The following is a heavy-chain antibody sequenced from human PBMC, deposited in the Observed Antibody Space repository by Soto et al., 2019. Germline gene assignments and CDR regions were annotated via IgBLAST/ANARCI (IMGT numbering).Heavy chain of an antibody. J-gene: IGHJ6*02. CDR1: GYTFTGYY. CDR2: INPNSGGS. CDR3: ARSSAAGNYYYGMDV. Sequence: ASVKVSCKASGYTFTGYYMHWVRQAPGQGLEWMGWINPNSGGSNYAQKFQGWVTMTRDTSISTAYMELSRLRSDDTAVYYCARSSAAGNYYYGMDVWGQGTTVTVSS. V-gene: IGHV1-2*04. D-gene: IGHD6-13*01.